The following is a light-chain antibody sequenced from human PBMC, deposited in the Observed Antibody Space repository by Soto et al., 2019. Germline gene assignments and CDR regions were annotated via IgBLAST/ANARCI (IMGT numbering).Light chain of an antibody. J-gene: IGLJ2*01. CDR2: GNI. V-gene: IGLV1-40*01. CDR3: QSYDSSLSGVV. CDR1: SSNIGAGYE. Sequence: QSVLTQPPSVSGAPGQRVTISCTGSSSNIGAGYEVHWYQQLPGTAPKLLIYGNIYRPSGVPDRFSGSKSGTSVSLAITGLQPEDEADSHCQSYDSSLSGVVFGGGPKLTVL.